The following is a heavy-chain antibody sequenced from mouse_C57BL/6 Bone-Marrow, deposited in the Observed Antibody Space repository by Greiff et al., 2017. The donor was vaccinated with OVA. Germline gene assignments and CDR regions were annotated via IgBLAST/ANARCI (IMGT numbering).Heavy chain of an antibody. V-gene: IGHV1-82*01. D-gene: IGHD4-1*01. CDR1: GYAFSSSW. J-gene: IGHJ4*01. CDR2: IYPGDGDA. CDR3: VCALNWDVDY. Sequence: QVQLQQSGPELVKPGASVKISCKASGYAFSSSWMNWVKQRPGKGLEWIGRIYPGDGDANYNGKFKGKATLTADKSSSTAYMQLSSLTAEDSAVYCGVCALNWDVDYWGQGTSVTVSS.